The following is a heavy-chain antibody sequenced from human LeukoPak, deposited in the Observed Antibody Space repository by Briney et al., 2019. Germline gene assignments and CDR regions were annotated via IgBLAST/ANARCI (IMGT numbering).Heavy chain of an antibody. V-gene: IGHV4-59*08. Sequence: SETLSLTCTVSGGSISSYYWSWIRQPPGKGLEWIGYIYYSGSTNYNPSLKSRVTISVDTSKNQFSLKLSSVTAADTAVYYCARLTGMGGATDWGQGTLVTVSS. CDR1: GGSISSYY. CDR3: ARLTGMGGATD. CDR2: IYYSGST. D-gene: IGHD1-26*01. J-gene: IGHJ4*02.